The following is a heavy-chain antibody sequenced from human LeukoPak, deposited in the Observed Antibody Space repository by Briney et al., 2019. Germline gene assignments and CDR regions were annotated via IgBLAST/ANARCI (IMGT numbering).Heavy chain of an antibody. J-gene: IGHJ4*02. CDR3: ARDAAPIFGVVIEIDY. CDR2: IYSDGSST. Sequence: LTGRSLRLSCSASRLTFSSYWMHWVRQAPGRGLVWVSRIYSDGSSTSYADSVEGSFTISREHPKNTLYPQMNSLRAEDTAVYYCARDAAPIFGVVIEIDYWGQGTLVTVSS. D-gene: IGHD3-3*01. CDR1: RLTFSSYW. V-gene: IGHV3-74*01.